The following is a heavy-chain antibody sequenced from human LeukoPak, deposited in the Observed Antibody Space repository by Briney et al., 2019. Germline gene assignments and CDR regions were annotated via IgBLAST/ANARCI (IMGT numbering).Heavy chain of an antibody. D-gene: IGHD7-27*01. CDR1: GGSISSYY. Sequence: PSETLSLTCTVSGGSISSYYWSWIRQPPGKGLEWIGYIYYSGSTNYNPSLKSRVTISVDTSKNQFSLKLSSVTAADTAVYYCARVALRGRTGDFDYWGQGTLVTVSS. J-gene: IGHJ4*02. CDR3: ARVALRGRTGDFDY. V-gene: IGHV4-59*01. CDR2: IYYSGST.